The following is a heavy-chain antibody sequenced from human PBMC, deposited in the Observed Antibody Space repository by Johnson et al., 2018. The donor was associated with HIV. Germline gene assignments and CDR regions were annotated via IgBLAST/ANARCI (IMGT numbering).Heavy chain of an antibody. J-gene: IGHJ3*02. D-gene: IGHD6-6*01. Sequence: QEKLVESGGGVMQPGKSLRLSCEASGFTFRSYAMHWVRQTPGKGLEWVALISDDGSNIYYADSVKGQFTISRDNSKNTLYLQMNSLRAEDTAVYYCARAGSSSSGPRAFDIWGQGTMVTVSS. V-gene: IGHV3-30-3*01. CDR2: ISDDGSNI. CDR1: GFTFRSYA. CDR3: ARAGSSSSGPRAFDI.